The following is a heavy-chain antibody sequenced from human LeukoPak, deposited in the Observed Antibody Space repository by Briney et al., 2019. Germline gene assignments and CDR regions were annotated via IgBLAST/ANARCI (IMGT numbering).Heavy chain of an antibody. V-gene: IGHV3-21*01. CDR2: ISSSSSYI. J-gene: IGHJ4*02. CDR1: GFTFSSYS. Sequence: GGSLRLSCAASGFTFSSYSMTWVRQAPGKGLEWVSSISSSSSYIYYADSVKGRFTISRDNAKNSLYLQMNSLRAEDTAVYYCARETMRDESYWGQGTLVTVSS. CDR3: ARETMRDESY.